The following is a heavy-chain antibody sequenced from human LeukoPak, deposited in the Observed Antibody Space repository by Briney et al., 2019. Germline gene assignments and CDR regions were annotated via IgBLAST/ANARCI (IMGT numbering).Heavy chain of an antibody. CDR1: GFTFSSYG. J-gene: IGHJ4*02. D-gene: IGHD5-18*01. V-gene: IGHV3-30*18. CDR3: AKPPPQIQLCLTFDY. CDR2: ISYDGSNK. Sequence: GGSLRLSCAASGFTFSSYGMHWVRQAPGKGLEWVAVISYDGSNKYYADSVKGRFTISRDNSKNTLYLQMNSLRAEDTAVYYCAKPPPQIQLCLTFDYWGQGTLVTVSS.